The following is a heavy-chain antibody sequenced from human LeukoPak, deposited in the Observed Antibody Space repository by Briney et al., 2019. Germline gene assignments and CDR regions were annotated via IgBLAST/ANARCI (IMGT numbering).Heavy chain of an antibody. CDR3: ARSGYYYDSSGYYVVDY. D-gene: IGHD3-22*01. CDR2: IYTSGST. CDR1: GGSISSYY. Sequence: SETLSLTCTVSGGSISSYYWSWIRQPAGKGLEWIGRIYTSGSTYYNPSLKSRVTISVDTSKNQFSLKLSSVTAADTAVYYCARSGYYYDSSGYYVVDYWGQGTLVTVSS. J-gene: IGHJ4*02. V-gene: IGHV4-4*07.